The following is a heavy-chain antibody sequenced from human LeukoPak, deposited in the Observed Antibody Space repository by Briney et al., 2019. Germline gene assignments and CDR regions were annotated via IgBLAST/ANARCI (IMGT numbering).Heavy chain of an antibody. Sequence: SVKVSCKASGGTFSSYAISWVRQAPGQGLEWMGGIIPIFGTANYAQKFQGRVTITTDESTSTAYMELSSPRSEGTAVYYCARDKKSMAFKGTQNWFDPWGQGTLVTVSS. CDR1: GGTFSSYA. D-gene: IGHD2/OR15-2a*01. V-gene: IGHV1-69*05. CDR3: ARDKKSMAFKGTQNWFDP. CDR2: IIPIFGTA. J-gene: IGHJ5*02.